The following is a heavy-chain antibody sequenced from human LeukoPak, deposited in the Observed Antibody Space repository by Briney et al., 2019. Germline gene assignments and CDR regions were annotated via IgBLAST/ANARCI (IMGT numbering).Heavy chain of an antibody. Sequence: GGSLRLSCAASGFTFSSYGMHWVRQAPGKGLEWVAVISYDGSNKYYADSVKGRFTISRDNSKNTLYLQMNSLRAEDTAVYYCAKPTYYYDSSNIQHWGQGTLVTVSS. J-gene: IGHJ1*01. CDR3: AKPTYYYDSSNIQH. D-gene: IGHD3-22*01. CDR1: GFTFSSYG. CDR2: ISYDGSNK. V-gene: IGHV3-30*18.